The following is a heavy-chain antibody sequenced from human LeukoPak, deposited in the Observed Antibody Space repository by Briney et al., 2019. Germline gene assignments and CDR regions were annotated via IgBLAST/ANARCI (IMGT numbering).Heavy chain of an antibody. D-gene: IGHD6-13*01. V-gene: IGHV4-34*12. Sequence: SETLSLTCAVYGGSFSGYYWTWIRQPPGKGLEWIGEIIDTGSTKYNSSLKSRVTISVDTSKNQFSLKLSSVTAADTAVYYCARHCIAAAGEQRSNPKGYYYYYMDVGAKGPTVTIS. CDR2: IIDTGST. CDR3: ARHCIAAAGEQRSNPKGYYYYYMDV. CDR1: GGSFSGYY. J-gene: IGHJ6*03.